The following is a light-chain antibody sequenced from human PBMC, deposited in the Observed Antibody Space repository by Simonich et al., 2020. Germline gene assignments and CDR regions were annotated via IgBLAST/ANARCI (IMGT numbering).Light chain of an antibody. V-gene: IGLV7-46*01. CDR1: TGAVTSGHY. Sequence: AVVTQEPSLTVSPGGTVTLTCAPSTGAVTSGHYPYRFQQKPGQAPRTLIYDTSNKPSWTPSRFSGALRGGKASLTLSGAQPEDEAEYYCLLSYSGARVFGGGTKLTVL. CDR3: LLSYSGARV. J-gene: IGLJ3*02. CDR2: DTS.